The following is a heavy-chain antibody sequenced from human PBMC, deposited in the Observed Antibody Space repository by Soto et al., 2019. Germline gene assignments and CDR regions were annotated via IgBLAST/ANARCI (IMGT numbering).Heavy chain of an antibody. CDR1: GFTFSNYW. CDR2: IKQDGTEE. V-gene: IGHV3-7*01. CDR3: ASVAI. J-gene: IGHJ4*02. Sequence: EVQLVESGGGLVQPGGSLRLSCAASGFTFSNYWMSWVRQAPGKGLEWVANIKQDGTEENYVDSVRGRFTISRDNAKHSLDLQMNSLPAEDTAVYYCASVAIWGQGTLVTVSS. D-gene: IGHD5-12*01.